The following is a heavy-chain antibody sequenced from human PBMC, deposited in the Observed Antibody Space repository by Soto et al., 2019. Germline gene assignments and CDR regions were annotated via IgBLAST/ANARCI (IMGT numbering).Heavy chain of an antibody. CDR2: IHYSGST. CDR3: ARHVDPEAGLFFDS. CDR1: GGSVSSSSYY. Sequence: QLQLQESGPGLVKPSETLSLTCTVSGGSVSSSSYYWAWVRQSPGKGLEWIGSIHYSGSTYYNPSIKSRVTISGDTSTYQFSLKVSSVTAADMAIYYCARHVDPEAGLFFDSWGPGTLVTVSS. J-gene: IGHJ4*02. V-gene: IGHV4-39*01.